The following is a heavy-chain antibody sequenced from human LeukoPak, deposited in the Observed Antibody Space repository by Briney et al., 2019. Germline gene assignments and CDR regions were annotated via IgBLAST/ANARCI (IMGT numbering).Heavy chain of an antibody. CDR2: IYYSGST. J-gene: IGHJ5*02. D-gene: IGHD3-22*01. CDR3: ARQRRYYYDSSGTNWFDP. CDR1: GVSISSSSYY. V-gene: IGHV4-39*01. Sequence: PSETLSLTCTVSGVSISSSSYYWGWIRQPPGKGLEWIGSIYYSGSTYYNPSLKSRVTISVDTSKNQFSLKLSSVTAADTAVYYCARQRRYYYDSSGTNWFDPWGQGTLVTVSS.